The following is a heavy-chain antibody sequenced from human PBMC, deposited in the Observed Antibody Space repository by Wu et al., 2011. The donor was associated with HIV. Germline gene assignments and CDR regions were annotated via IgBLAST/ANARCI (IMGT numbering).Heavy chain of an antibody. J-gene: IGHJ6*03. Sequence: QVQLVQSGAEVKKPGSSVKVSCKASGGTFNGHAMSWVRQAPGQGLEWMGGMVPMFGSTNYARKFQGRVTITADKSATTVYMELRSLRSEDTAMYYCARSGVSAEYYFYYMNVWGKGTTVTVSS. D-gene: IGHD2-2*01. CDR3: ARSGVSAEYYFYYMNV. CDR1: GGTFNGHA. V-gene: IGHV1-69*14. CDR2: MVPMFGST.